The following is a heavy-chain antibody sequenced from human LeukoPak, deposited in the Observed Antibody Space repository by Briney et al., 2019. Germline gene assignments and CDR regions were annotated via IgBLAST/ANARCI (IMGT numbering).Heavy chain of an antibody. Sequence: SETLSLTCTVSGGSINGYYWSWIRQPAGKGLEWIGRVYNSESINYNPSLKSRVTMSIDTSKNQFYLKLNSVTAADTAVHYCARDRSSSYTRDWFDPWGQGALVTVSS. J-gene: IGHJ5*02. CDR3: ARDRSSSYTRDWFDP. D-gene: IGHD2-2*01. V-gene: IGHV4-4*07. CDR2: VYNSESI. CDR1: GGSINGYY.